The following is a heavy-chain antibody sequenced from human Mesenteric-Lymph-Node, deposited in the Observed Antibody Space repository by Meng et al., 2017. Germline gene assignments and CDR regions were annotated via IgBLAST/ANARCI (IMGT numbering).Heavy chain of an antibody. J-gene: IGHJ4*02. V-gene: IGHV4-34*01. Sequence: QRDQVGAGLLRPSATPSLTFAVYGWSFSGYCWNWIRQPPGKGLEWIGEINHSGSTNYKPSLKSPVTISVDTSKNQFSLKLTSVTAADTAVYYCARGRYGRRNYFDYWGQGTLVTVSS. D-gene: IGHD5-18*01. CDR1: GWSFSGYC. CDR3: ARGRYGRRNYFDY. CDR2: INHSGST.